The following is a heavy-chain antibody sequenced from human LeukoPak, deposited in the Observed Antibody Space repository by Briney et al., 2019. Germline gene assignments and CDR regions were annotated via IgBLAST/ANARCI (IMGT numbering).Heavy chain of an antibody. V-gene: IGHV4-59*01. CDR1: GGSISSYY. J-gene: IGHJ4*02. Sequence: SETLSLTCTVSGGSISSYYWSWIRQPPGKGLEWIGYIYYSGSTNYNPSLKSRVTISVDTSKNQFSLKLSPVTAADTAVYYCARAHKDCSSTSCPFDYWGQGTLVTVSS. D-gene: IGHD2-2*01. CDR2: IYYSGST. CDR3: ARAHKDCSSTSCPFDY.